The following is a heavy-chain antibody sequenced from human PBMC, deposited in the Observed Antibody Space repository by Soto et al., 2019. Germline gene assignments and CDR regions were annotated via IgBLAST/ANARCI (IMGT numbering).Heavy chain of an antibody. CDR3: AHRLGRYCSGGSCYYDWFDP. CDR1: GFSLSTSGVG. CDR2: IYWDDDK. Sequence: SGPTLVNPTQTLTLTCTFSGFSLSTSGVGVGWIRQPPGKALEWLALIYWDDDKRYSPSLKSRLTITKDTSKNQVVLTMTNMDTVDTATYYCAHRLGRYCSGGSCYYDWFDPSGHGTLVTVSS. D-gene: IGHD2-15*01. J-gene: IGHJ5*02. V-gene: IGHV2-5*02.